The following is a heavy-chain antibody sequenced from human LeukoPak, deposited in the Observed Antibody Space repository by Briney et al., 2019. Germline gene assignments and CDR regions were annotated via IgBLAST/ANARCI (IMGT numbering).Heavy chain of an antibody. CDR1: GFIFSSYS. V-gene: IGHV3-21*01. J-gene: IGHJ4*02. CDR2: ISSSSSYI. CDR3: ARDPGGIAVAGTNFDY. D-gene: IGHD6-13*01. Sequence: PGGSLRLSCAASGFIFSSYSMNWVRQAPGKGLEWVSSISSSSSYIYYADSVKGRFTISRDNAKNSLYLQMNSLRAEDTAVYYCARDPGGIAVAGTNFDYWGQGTLVTVSS.